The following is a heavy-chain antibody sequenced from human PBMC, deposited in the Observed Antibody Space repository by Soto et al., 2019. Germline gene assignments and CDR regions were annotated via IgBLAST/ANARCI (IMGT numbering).Heavy chain of an antibody. CDR1: RFTFSLYA. CDR2: FSSVNRT. J-gene: IGHJ6*02. Sequence: RAPQGLSCAASRFTFSLYAMTWVRQAPGRGLEWVAAFSSVNRTYYSDSVKGRFTISRDHSKNTLKLQMNSPRADDTAVYYCARGCSTTTCYIDYYYYGMDVWRQGTTVTV. D-gene: IGHD2-2*02. V-gene: IGHV3-23*05. CDR3: ARGCSTTTCYIDYYYYGMDV.